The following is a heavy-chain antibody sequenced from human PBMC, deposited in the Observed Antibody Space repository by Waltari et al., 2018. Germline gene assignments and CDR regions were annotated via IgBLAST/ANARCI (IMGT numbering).Heavy chain of an antibody. CDR1: GFTFSSYS. D-gene: IGHD6-19*01. CDR3: ARESSVAGLDY. CDR2: ISSSSSTI. Sequence: EVQLVESGGGLVQPGGSLRLSCAASGFTFSSYSMHWVRQAPGKGLEWVSYISSSSSTIYYADSVKGRFTISRDNAKNSLYLQMNSLRAEDTAVYYCARESSVAGLDYWGQGTLVTVSS. V-gene: IGHV3-48*01. J-gene: IGHJ4*02.